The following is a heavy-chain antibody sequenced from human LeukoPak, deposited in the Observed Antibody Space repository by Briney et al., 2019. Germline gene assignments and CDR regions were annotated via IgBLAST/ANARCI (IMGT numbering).Heavy chain of an antibody. CDR2: IHSGGST. V-gene: IGHV3-53*05. CDR1: GFTVSSNY. J-gene: IGHJ4*02. D-gene: IGHD1-26*01. CDR3: AKDFKIVGATQDY. Sequence: PGGSLRLSCAASGFTVSSNYMSWVRQAPGKGLEWVSVIHSGGSTYYADSVKGRFTISRDNSKNTLYLQMNSQRAEDTAVYYCAKDFKIVGATQDYWGQGTLVTVSS.